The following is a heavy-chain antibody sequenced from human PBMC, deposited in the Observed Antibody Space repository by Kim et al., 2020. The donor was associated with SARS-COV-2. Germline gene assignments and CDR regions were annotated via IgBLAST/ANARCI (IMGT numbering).Heavy chain of an antibody. CDR2: I. CDR3: AKIAALLETDY. J-gene: IGHJ4*02. D-gene: IGHD6-13*01. Sequence: IGYADSVKGRFTIPRDNAKNSLYLQMNSLRAEDTALYYCAKIAALLETDYWGQGTLVTVSS. V-gene: IGHV3-9*01.